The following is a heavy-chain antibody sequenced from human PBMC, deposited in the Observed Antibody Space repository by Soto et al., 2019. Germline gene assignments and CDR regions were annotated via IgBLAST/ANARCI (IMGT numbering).Heavy chain of an antibody. CDR2: IYWDDDQ. Sequence: QITLKESGPTLVKDPQTLTLTCTFSGFSLRTSGVSVGWIRQPPGKALEWLALIYWDDDQRYSPSLRNRLTITKDTSKNQVVLTMTNVDPVDTATFYCAHSSRYSAFDIWGPGTLVTVSS. J-gene: IGHJ3*02. D-gene: IGHD2-15*01. V-gene: IGHV2-5*02. CDR1: GFSLRTSGVS. CDR3: AHSSRYSAFDI.